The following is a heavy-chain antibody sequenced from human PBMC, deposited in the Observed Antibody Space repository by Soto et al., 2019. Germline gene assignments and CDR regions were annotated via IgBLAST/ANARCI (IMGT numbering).Heavy chain of an antibody. V-gene: IGHV1-24*01. CDR3: AAGVPTFDY. J-gene: IGHJ4*02. Sequence: ASVKVSCKVSGNTLSGLPMHWVRQAPGKGLEWMGSLDYEEGERNFAHRFQGRVTVTEDKSTDTDYMDLSSLKSEDTAVYYCAAGVPTFDYWGQGPLGTASS. CDR2: LDYEEGER. CDR1: GNTLSGLP. D-gene: IGHD4-4*01.